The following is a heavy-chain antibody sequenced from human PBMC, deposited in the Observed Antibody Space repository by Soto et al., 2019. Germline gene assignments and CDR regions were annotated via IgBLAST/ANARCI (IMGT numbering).Heavy chain of an antibody. D-gene: IGHD1-26*01. CDR1: GYTLTELS. CDR3: AGSHGRGTAYYYYMDV. CDR2: FDPEDGET. J-gene: IGHJ6*03. Sequence: ASVKVSCKVSGYTLTELSMHWVRQAPGKGLEWMGGFDPEDGETIYAQKFQGRVTMTEDTSTDTAYMELSSLRSEDTAVYYCAGSHGRGTAYYYYMDVWGKGTTVTVSS. V-gene: IGHV1-24*01.